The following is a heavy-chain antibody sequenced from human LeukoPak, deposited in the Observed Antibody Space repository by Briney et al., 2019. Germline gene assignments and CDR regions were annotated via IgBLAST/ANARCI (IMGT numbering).Heavy chain of an antibody. J-gene: IGHJ3*02. Sequence: GGSLRLSCAASGFTFSSYWMHWVRQAPGKGLVWVSRINSDGSSTSYADSVKGRFTISRDNAKNTLYLQMNGLRAEDTAVYYCARASLMTRAFDIWGQGTMVTVSS. CDR2: INSDGSST. V-gene: IGHV3-74*01. D-gene: IGHD2-8*01. CDR1: GFTFSSYW. CDR3: ARASLMTRAFDI.